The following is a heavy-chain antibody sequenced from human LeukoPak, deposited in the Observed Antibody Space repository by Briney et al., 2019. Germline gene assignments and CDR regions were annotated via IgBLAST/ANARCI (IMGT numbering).Heavy chain of an antibody. Sequence: GGSLRLSCAASGFTFSNYWMHWVRQAPGKGLVCVSLINSDGSSTIYADSVKGRFTISRDNAKNTLYLQMNSLRAEDTAVYYCARGLTIFGVVNDAFDIWGQGTMVTVSP. D-gene: IGHD3-3*01. J-gene: IGHJ3*02. CDR3: ARGLTIFGVVNDAFDI. CDR2: INSDGSST. CDR1: GFTFSNYW. V-gene: IGHV3-74*01.